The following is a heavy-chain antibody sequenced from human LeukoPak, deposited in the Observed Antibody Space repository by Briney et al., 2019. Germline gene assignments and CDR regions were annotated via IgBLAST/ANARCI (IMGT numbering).Heavy chain of an antibody. J-gene: IGHJ5*02. CDR1: GFTFSSYG. Sequence: GGSLRLSCAASGFTFSSYGMHWVRQAPGKGLEWVSAISGSGGSTYYADSVKGRFTISRDNSKNTLYLQMNSLRAEDTAVYYCAKDRLLYYYGGTWFDPWGQGTLVTVSS. D-gene: IGHD3-10*01. V-gene: IGHV3-NL1*01. CDR2: ISGSGGST. CDR3: AKDRLLYYYGGTWFDP.